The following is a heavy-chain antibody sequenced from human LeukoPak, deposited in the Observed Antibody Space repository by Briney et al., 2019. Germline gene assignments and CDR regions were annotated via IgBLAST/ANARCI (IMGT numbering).Heavy chain of an antibody. CDR1: GFTFSSYG. CDR2: ISYDGSNK. Sequence: PGGSLRLSCAASGFTFSSYGMHWVRQAPGKGLEWVAVISYDGSNKYYADSVKGRFTISRDNSKNTLCLQVNSLRAEDTAVYYCAKGSDWLRHFDYWGQGTLVTVSS. CDR3: AKGSDWLRHFDY. J-gene: IGHJ4*02. V-gene: IGHV3-30*18. D-gene: IGHD3-9*01.